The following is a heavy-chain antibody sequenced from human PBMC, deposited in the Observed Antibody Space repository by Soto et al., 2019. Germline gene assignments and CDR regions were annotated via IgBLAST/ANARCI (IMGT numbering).Heavy chain of an antibody. D-gene: IGHD2-15*01. Sequence: GESLKISCKGSGYSFTSYWIGWVRQMPGKGLEWMGIIYPGDSDTRYSPSFQGQVTISADKSISTAYLQWSSLKASDTAMYYCARRPAERYCSGGSCWWFDPWGQGTLVTVSS. CDR1: GYSFTSYW. CDR3: ARRPAERYCSGGSCWWFDP. J-gene: IGHJ5*02. CDR2: IYPGDSDT. V-gene: IGHV5-51*01.